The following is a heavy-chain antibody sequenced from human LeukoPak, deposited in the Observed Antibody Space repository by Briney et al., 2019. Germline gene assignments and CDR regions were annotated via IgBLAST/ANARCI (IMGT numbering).Heavy chain of an antibody. J-gene: IGHJ4*02. CDR1: GFTFDDYA. Sequence: PGGSLRLSCAASGFTFDDYAMHWVRQAPGKGLEWVSLISGDGGSTYYADSVKGRFTISRDNSKTSLYLQMNSLRTEDTALYYCAKPWTGYSSSWYFYYFDYWGQGTLVTVSS. D-gene: IGHD6-13*01. V-gene: IGHV3-43*02. CDR2: ISGDGGST. CDR3: AKPWTGYSSSWYFYYFDY.